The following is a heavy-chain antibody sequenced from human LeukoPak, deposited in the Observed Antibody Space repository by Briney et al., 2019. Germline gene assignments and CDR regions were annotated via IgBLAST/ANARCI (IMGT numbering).Heavy chain of an antibody. CDR2: SSYSGSS. D-gene: IGHD4-11*01. V-gene: IGHV4-59*08. Sequence: SETLSLTCSVSGGSIGTNYWSWIRQVPGKGLEWIGYSSYSGSSNYNPSLKSRVTISVDTSKNQFSLKLNSVTAADTAVYYCARQGPLTTAVTTRTNPFDYWGQGTLVTVSS. CDR3: ARQGPLTTAVTTRTNPFDY. J-gene: IGHJ4*02. CDR1: GGSIGTNY.